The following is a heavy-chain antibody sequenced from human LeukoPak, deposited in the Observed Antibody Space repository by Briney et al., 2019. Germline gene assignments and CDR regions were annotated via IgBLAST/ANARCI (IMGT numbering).Heavy chain of an antibody. CDR3: VGDSSGYYDFDY. D-gene: IGHD3-22*01. CDR1: GGYISSIGYY. CDR2: MYYSGST. J-gene: IGHJ4*02. V-gene: IGHV4-39*02. Sequence: PSETLSLTCTVSGGYISSIGYYWGWIRQPPGKGLEWIGNMYYSGSTYYNPSLKSRVNISVDTSKNQYSLNLSSVTAADTAVYYCVGDSSGYYDFDYWGQGALVTVSS.